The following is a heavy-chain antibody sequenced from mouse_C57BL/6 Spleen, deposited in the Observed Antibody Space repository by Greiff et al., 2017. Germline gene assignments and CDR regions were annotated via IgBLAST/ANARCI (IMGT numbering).Heavy chain of an antibody. D-gene: IGHD1-1*01. CDR2: INPNNGGT. CDR3: ARYGGSSAFYAMDY. J-gene: IGHJ4*01. Sequence: EVQLQQSGPELVKPGASVKMSCKASGYTFTDYTMHWVKQSHGKSLEWIGYINPNNGGTSYNQKFKGKATLTVNKSSSTAYMELRSRTSADSAVYYCARYGGSSAFYAMDYWGQGTSVTVSS. V-gene: IGHV1-22*01. CDR1: GYTFTDYT.